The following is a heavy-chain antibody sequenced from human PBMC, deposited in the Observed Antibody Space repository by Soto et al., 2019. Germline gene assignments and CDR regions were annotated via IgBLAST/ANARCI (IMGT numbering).Heavy chain of an antibody. Sequence: GASVKVSCKASGYTFTGYYMHWVRQAPGQGLEWMGWINPNSGGTNYAQKIQGWDTMTRDTSISTAYMELSRLRSDDTAVYYCARVFGYSSGWYDYWGQGTLVTVSS. CDR1: GYTFTGYY. D-gene: IGHD6-19*01. CDR3: ARVFGYSSGWYDY. V-gene: IGHV1-2*04. J-gene: IGHJ4*02. CDR2: INPNSGGT.